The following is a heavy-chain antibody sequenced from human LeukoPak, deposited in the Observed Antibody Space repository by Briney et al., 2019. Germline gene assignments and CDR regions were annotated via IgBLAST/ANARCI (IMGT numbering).Heavy chain of an antibody. CDR1: GGSISSYY. CDR2: IYYRGTT. V-gene: IGHV4-59*05. CDR3: ARHRELRENFDY. Sequence: PSETLSLTCTVSGGSISSYYWSWIRQPPGKGLEWIGSIYYRGTTYYNPPLRSRLTISVDTSKNQFSLKLSSVTAADTAVYYCARHRELRENFDYWGQGTRPTVPS. J-gene: IGHJ4*02. D-gene: IGHD1-26*01.